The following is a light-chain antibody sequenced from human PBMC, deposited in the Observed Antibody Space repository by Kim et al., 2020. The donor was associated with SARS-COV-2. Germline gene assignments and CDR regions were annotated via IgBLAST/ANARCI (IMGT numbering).Light chain of an antibody. V-gene: IGLV1-47*02. Sequence: GQRVTISCSGSSSNIGSSSVYWFQQLPGTAPKVLISTNNLRPSGVPDRFSGSKSGTSASLAISGLRSDDECDYYCAAWDDTQNGWIFGGGTKLTVL. CDR2: TNN. CDR1: SSNIGSSS. CDR3: AAWDDTQNGWI. J-gene: IGLJ2*01.